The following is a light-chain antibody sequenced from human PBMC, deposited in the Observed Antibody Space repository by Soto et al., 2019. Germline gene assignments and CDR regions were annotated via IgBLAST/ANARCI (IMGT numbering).Light chain of an antibody. CDR3: QQYGSSIT. CDR2: GAS. Sequence: EIVLTQSPGTLSLSPGERSTLSWRASQSVSSSYLAWYQQKPGQAPRLLIYGASSRATGIPDRFSGSGSGTDFTLTINRLEPEDFAVYYCQQYGSSITFGQGTRLEIK. V-gene: IGKV3-20*01. CDR1: QSVSSSY. J-gene: IGKJ5*01.